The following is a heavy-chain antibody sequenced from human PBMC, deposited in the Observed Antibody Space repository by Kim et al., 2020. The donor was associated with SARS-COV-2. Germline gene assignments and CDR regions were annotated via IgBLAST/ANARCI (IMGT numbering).Heavy chain of an antibody. D-gene: IGHD3-22*01. CDR2: ISHRGST. J-gene: IGHJ4*02. CDR1: GYYISSHYY. Sequence: SETLSLTCTVSGYYISSHYYWGWIRQPPGKGLEWIGSISHRGSTYYNPSLKSRLTISADTSNNQFSLEVNSVTAADTAMYYCARSSGTENDYWGQGIQVTVS. V-gene: IGHV4-38-2*02. CDR3: ARSSGTENDY.